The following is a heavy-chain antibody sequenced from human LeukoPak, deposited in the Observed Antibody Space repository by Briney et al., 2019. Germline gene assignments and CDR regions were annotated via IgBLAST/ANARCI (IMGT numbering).Heavy chain of an antibody. D-gene: IGHD3-3*01. CDR1: GFTFTNAW. V-gene: IGHV3-15*01. CDR2: IKSKTDGGTT. CDR3: ARDLVITIFGVVTNNWFDP. J-gene: IGHJ5*02. Sequence: GGSLRLSCAASGFTFTNAWMSWVRQAPGKGLEWVGLIKSKTDGGTTDFAAPVKGRFTISRDNAKNSLYLQMNSLRAEDTAVYYCARDLVITIFGVVTNNWFDPWGQGTLVTVSS.